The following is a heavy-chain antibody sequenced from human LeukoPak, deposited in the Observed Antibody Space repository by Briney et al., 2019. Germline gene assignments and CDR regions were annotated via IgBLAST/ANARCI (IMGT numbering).Heavy chain of an antibody. CDR1: GYTFTSYY. J-gene: IGHJ4*02. CDR2: INPSGGST. D-gene: IGHD2-2*01. CDR3: ARGILGYCSSTSCSHDY. Sequence: ASVKVSCKASGYTFTSYYMHWVRQAPGQGLEWMGIINPSGGSTSYAQKFQGRVTMTRDTSTSTVYMELSSLRSEGTAVYYCARGILGYCSSTSCSHDYWGQGTLVTVSS. V-gene: IGHV1-46*01.